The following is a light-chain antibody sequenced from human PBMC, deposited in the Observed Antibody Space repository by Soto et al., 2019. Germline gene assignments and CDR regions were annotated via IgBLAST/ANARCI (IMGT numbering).Light chain of an antibody. CDR3: GTWDSSLGAWV. J-gene: IGLJ3*02. CDR2: NNN. V-gene: IGLV1-51*01. Sequence: QSVLTQPPSVSAAPGQKVTISCSGSSSNIGNNYVSWYQQLPGTTPKLLIYNNNHRPSGIPDRFSGSKSGTSATLGITGLQTGDEADYYCGTWDSSLGAWVFGGGTQLTVL. CDR1: SSNIGNNY.